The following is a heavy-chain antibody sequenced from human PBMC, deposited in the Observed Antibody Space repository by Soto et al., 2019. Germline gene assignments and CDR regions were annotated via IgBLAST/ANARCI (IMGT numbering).Heavy chain of an antibody. Sequence: LRLSCIASGVTFTTYAMSWVRQAPGKGLEWVSGLTGSGGTTFYADSVKGRFTISRDNSNNTLYLEMNSLRAEDTAIYYCAKQRADFGSGSDTFYFDYWGPGTLVTVSS. J-gene: IGHJ4*02. CDR1: GVTFTTYA. V-gene: IGHV3-23*01. CDR3: AKQRADFGSGSDTFYFDY. D-gene: IGHD3-10*01. CDR2: LTGSGGTT.